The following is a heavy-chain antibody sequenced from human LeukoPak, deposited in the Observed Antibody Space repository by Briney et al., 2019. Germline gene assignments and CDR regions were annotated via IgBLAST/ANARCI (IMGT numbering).Heavy chain of an antibody. D-gene: IGHD1-26*01. V-gene: IGHV1-8*03. CDR2: MNPNSGNT. CDR1: GYTFTSYD. J-gene: IGHJ3*02. Sequence: ASVKVSCKASGYTFTSYDINWVRQATGQGLEWMGWMNPNSGNTGYAQKFQGRVTITRNTSISTAYKELSSLRSEDTAVYYCARGPKWELELYAFDIWGQGTMVTVSS. CDR3: ARGPKWELELYAFDI.